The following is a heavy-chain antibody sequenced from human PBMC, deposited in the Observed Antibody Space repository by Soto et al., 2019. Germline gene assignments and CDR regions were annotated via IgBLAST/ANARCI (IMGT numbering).Heavy chain of an antibody. V-gene: IGHV1-18*01. CDR3: ARLGVVVVAASASYYYYGMDV. J-gene: IGHJ6*02. CDR2: ISAYNGNT. D-gene: IGHD2-15*01. CDR1: GYTFTSYG. Sequence: ASVKVSCKASGYTFTSYGISWVRQAPGQGLEWMGWISAYNGNTNYAQKLQGRVTMTTDTSTSTAYMELRSLRSDDTAVYYCARLGVVVVAASASYYYYGMDVWGQGTTVTVSS.